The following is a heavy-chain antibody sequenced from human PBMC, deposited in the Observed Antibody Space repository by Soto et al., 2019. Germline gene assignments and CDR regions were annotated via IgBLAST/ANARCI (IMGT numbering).Heavy chain of an antibody. V-gene: IGHV3-7*03. CDR2: IKHDGSET. J-gene: IGHJ4*02. CDR3: AKGYGYYFDS. Sequence: GGSLRLSCAASGFSFRNYWMSWVRQAPGKGLEWVLSIKHDGSETYSVDSVKGRFTSSRDNAENSVYLQMHSLRAEDTAVYFCAKGYGYYFDSWGQGTLVTVSS. CDR1: GFSFRNYW. D-gene: IGHD4-17*01.